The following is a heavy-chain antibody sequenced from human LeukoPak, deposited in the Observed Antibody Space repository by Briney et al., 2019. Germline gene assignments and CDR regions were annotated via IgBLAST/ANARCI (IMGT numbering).Heavy chain of an antibody. Sequence: PSETLSLTCAVYGGFFSGYYWSWIRQPPGKGLEWIGEINHSGSTNYNPSLKSRVTISVDTSKNQFSLKLSAVTAADTAVYYGPRGSYSFGWLESWFDPWGQGTLVTVSS. J-gene: IGHJ5*02. V-gene: IGHV4-34*01. CDR1: GGFFSGYY. CDR3: PRGSYSFGWLESWFDP. CDR2: INHSGST. D-gene: IGHD3-9*01.